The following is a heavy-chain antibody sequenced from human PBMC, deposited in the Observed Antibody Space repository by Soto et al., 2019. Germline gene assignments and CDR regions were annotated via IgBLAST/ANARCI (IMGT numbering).Heavy chain of an antibody. D-gene: IGHD2-21*02. CDR2: INAGNGNT. Sequence: ASVKVSCKASGYTFTSYAMHWVRQAPGQRLEWMGWINAGNGNTKYSQKFQGRVTITRDTSASTAYMELSSLRSEGTAVYYCARGEYCGGDCYYPNFDYWGQGTLVTVS. V-gene: IGHV1-3*01. CDR3: ARGEYCGGDCYYPNFDY. CDR1: GYTFTSYA. J-gene: IGHJ4*02.